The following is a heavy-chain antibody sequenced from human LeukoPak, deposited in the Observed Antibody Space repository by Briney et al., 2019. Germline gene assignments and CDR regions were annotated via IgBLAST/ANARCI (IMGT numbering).Heavy chain of an antibody. CDR3: AKESGKFDY. CDR1: GLNFADYA. CDR2: ISADGGTT. V-gene: IGHV3-43*02. J-gene: IGHJ4*02. Sequence: GGSLRLSCVVSGLNFADYAMHWVRQPPGKGLEWVSLISADGGTTFSADSVKGRFTIARDNSKNSLYLQMNSLRSEDTAMYFCAKESGKFDYWGQGTLVTVST.